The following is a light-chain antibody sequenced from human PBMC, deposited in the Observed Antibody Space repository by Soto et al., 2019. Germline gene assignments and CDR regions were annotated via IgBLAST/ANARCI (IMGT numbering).Light chain of an antibody. V-gene: IGKV3-20*01. CDR3: QEYGSPPIT. J-gene: IGKJ3*01. Sequence: EIVLTQSPGTLSLSPGERATLSCRASPSLSYTYLAWYQQRPGQAPRLLIYGTSSRATGIPDRFSGSESGTDFTLTIYSLEPEDFGVYYCQEYGSPPITFGPGTKVDI. CDR1: PSLSYTY. CDR2: GTS.